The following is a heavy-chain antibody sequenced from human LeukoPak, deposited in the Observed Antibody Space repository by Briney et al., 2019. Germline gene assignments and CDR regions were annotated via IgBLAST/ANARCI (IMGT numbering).Heavy chain of an antibody. V-gene: IGHV4-30-2*01. Sequence: SETLSLTCTVSGGSIISNDYYWSWVRQPPGKGLEWIGYIWHSGSTHYNPSLKSRVTISIDRSKNQFSLKLSSVTAADTAVYYCASLLRDGYNPVDYWGQGTLVTVSS. J-gene: IGHJ4*02. CDR2: IWHSGST. D-gene: IGHD5-24*01. CDR1: GGSIISNDYY. CDR3: ASLLRDGYNPVDY.